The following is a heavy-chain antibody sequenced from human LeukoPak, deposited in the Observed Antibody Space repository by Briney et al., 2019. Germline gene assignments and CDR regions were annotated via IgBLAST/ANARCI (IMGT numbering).Heavy chain of an antibody. CDR2: IYYSGST. Sequence: PSETLSLTCTVSGGSISSGGYYWSWIRQHPGKGLEWIGYIYYSGSTYYNPSLKSRVTISVDTSKNQFSLKLSSVTAADTAVYYCARDRLYGSGSYLDPWGQGTLVTVSS. J-gene: IGHJ5*02. CDR1: GGSISSGGYY. V-gene: IGHV4-31*03. CDR3: ARDRLYGSGSYLDP. D-gene: IGHD3-10*01.